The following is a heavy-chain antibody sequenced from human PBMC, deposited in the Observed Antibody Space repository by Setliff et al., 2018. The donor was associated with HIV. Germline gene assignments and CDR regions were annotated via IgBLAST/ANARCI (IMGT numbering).Heavy chain of an antibody. CDR3: ARLPYYVSGGVFDH. J-gene: IGHJ4*02. D-gene: IGHD3-10*01. CDR2: VYPGDSDT. CDR1: GFNFLAHW. V-gene: IGHV5-51*01. Sequence: PGESLKIPCQCSGFNFLAHWIGWVRQVPEKGLEWMGIVYPGDSDTRYNPSFEGQVTVSADKTITTAYLQLTSLKASDTAMYFCARLPYYVSGGVFDHWGKGTLVTVS.